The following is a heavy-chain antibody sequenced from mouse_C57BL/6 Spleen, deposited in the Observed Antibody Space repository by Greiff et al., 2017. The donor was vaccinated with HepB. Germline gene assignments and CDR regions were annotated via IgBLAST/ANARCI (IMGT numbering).Heavy chain of an antibody. J-gene: IGHJ2*01. CDR3: GDGYYGSGQGDY. Sequence: VQLQQSGAELVKPGASVKMSCTASGYTFTSYWITWVKQRPGQGLEWIGDIYPGSGSTNYKEKFKSKATLTVDTSSSTAYMQLSSLTSEDSAVYYSGDGYYGSGQGDYWGQGTTLTVSS. CDR2: IYPGSGST. CDR1: GYTFTSYW. D-gene: IGHD1-1*01. V-gene: IGHV1-55*01.